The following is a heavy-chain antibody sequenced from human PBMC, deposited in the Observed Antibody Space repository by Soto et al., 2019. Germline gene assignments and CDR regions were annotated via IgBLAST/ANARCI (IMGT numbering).Heavy chain of an antibody. CDR2: IVVGSGNT. Sequence: QMQLVQSGPEVKKPGTSVKVSCKASGFTFTSSAMQWVRQARGQRLEWIGWIVVGSGNTNYAQKFQQRVTITMHMSRSTAYMERSSLRSEDTAMYYCAAVHPCTSTSCDYYYYMDVWGKGTTVTVSS. CDR1: GFTFTSSA. D-gene: IGHD2-2*01. V-gene: IGHV1-58*02. J-gene: IGHJ6*03. CDR3: AAVHPCTSTSCDYYYYMDV.